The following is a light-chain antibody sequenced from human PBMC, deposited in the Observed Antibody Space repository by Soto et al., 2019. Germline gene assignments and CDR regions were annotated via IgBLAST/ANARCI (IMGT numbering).Light chain of an antibody. CDR2: EGS. CDR1: SSDVGSYNL. J-gene: IGLJ1*01. Sequence: QSVLTQPASVSGSPGQSITISCTGTSSDVGSYNLVSWYQQHPGKAPKLMIYEGSKRPSGVSNRFSGSKSGNTASLTISGLQADVEADYYCCSYAGSNGVFGTGTKVTVL. V-gene: IGLV2-23*01. CDR3: CSYAGSNGV.